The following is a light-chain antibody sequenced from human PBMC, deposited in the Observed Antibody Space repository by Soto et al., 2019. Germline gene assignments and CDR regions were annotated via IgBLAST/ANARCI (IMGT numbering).Light chain of an antibody. CDR3: QQSYSTPYT. CDR1: QSISSY. V-gene: IGKV1-39*01. CDR2: TAS. Sequence: DIQMTQSPSSLSASVGDRVTITCRASQSISSYLNWYQQKPGKAPNLLIYTASILQSGVPSRFSGSGSGTDFTPTISSLQPEDFATYYCQQSYSTPYTFGQGTKLETK. J-gene: IGKJ2*01.